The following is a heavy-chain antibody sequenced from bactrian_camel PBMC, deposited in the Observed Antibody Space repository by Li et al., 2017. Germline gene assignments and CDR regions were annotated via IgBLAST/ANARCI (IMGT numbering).Heavy chain of an antibody. J-gene: IGHJ6*01. V-gene: IGHV3S53*01. CDR3: AKDPQSYHSGGYYSIDFGY. D-gene: IGHD2*01. CDR2: ITKDSET. CDR1: GSTYVCG. Sequence: HVQLVESGGGSVQSGGSLRLSCEASGSTYVCGMGWYRQAPGKERERVATITKDSETTYTDSVKGRFTISRDNAKNTMYLQLNSLKIEDTAMYYCAKDPQSYHSGGYYSIDFGYWGQGTQVTVS.